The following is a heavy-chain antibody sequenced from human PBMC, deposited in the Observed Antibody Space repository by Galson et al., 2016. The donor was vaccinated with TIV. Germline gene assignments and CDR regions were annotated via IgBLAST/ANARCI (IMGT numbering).Heavy chain of an antibody. CDR2: VYRSGST. D-gene: IGHD3-22*01. J-gene: IGHJ3*02. CDR1: GDPLSTYH. V-gene: IGHV4-4*07. Sequence: SETLSLTCSVSGDPLSTYHWNWIRQPAGEGLEWIGHVYRSGSTNYNPSLKSRVTISIDTSKNQFSLKLSSVTAADTAVYYCARDLYYYDSNGYNHGFDIWGQGTMVTVSS. CDR3: ARDLYYYDSNGYNHGFDI.